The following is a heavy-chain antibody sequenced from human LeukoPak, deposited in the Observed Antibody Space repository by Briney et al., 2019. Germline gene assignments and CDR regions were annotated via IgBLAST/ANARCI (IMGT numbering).Heavy chain of an antibody. Sequence: SETLSLTCAVYGVSFSGYYWSWIRQPPGKGLEWVGEINHSGSTNYNPSLKSRVTISVDTSKNQFSLKLSSVTAADTAVYYCARVYTIFHYYGMDVWGQGTTVTVSS. CDR1: GVSFSGYY. D-gene: IGHD3-3*01. V-gene: IGHV4-34*01. J-gene: IGHJ6*02. CDR2: INHSGST. CDR3: ARVYTIFHYYGMDV.